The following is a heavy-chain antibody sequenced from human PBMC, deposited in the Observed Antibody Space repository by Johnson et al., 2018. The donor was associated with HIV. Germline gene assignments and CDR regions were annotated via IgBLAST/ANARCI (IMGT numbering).Heavy chain of an antibody. V-gene: IGHV3-7*01. D-gene: IGHD6-13*01. Sequence: VQLVESGGDLVNPGGSLRLSCAASGFSFSSYGMHWVRQAPGKGLEWVANIKQDGSEKYYVDSVKGRFTISRDNAKNSLYLQMNSLRTEDTAVYYCVKGIDSSSWYAFDIWGQGTMVTVYS. J-gene: IGHJ3*02. CDR2: IKQDGSEK. CDR1: GFSFSSYG. CDR3: VKGIDSSSWYAFDI.